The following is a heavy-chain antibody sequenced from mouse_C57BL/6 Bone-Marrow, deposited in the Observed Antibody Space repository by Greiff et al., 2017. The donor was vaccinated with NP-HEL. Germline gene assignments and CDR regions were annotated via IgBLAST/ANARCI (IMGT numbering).Heavy chain of an antibody. CDR3: AREFDYYAWYFDV. Sequence: QVQLQQPGAELVRPGTSVKLSCKASGYTFTSYWMHWVKQRPGQGLEWIGVIDPSDSYTNYNQKFKGKATLTVDTSSSTAYMQLSSLTSEDSAVYYCAREFDYYAWYFDVWGRGTTVTVSS. CDR2: IDPSDSYT. D-gene: IGHD1-1*01. V-gene: IGHV1-59*01. J-gene: IGHJ1*03. CDR1: GYTFTSYW.